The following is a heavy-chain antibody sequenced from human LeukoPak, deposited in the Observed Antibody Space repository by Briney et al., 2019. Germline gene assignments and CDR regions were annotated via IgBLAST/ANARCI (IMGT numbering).Heavy chain of an antibody. Sequence: SGPTLVKPTQTLTLTCTFSGFSLSTSGVGVGRIRQPPGKALEWLALIYWNDDKRYSPSLKSRLTITKDTSKNQVVLTMTNMDPVDTATYYCAHMRLLGYCSSTSCSPWDYWGQGTLVTVSS. CDR3: AHMRLLGYCSSTSCSPWDY. CDR2: IYWNDDK. D-gene: IGHD2-2*01. CDR1: GFSLSTSGVG. V-gene: IGHV2-5*01. J-gene: IGHJ4*02.